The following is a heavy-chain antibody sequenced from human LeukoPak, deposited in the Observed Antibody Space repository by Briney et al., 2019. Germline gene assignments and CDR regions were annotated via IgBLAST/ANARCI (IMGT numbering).Heavy chain of an antibody. CDR2: INHSGST. J-gene: IGHJ4*02. D-gene: IGHD5-12*01. V-gene: IGHV4-34*08. Sequence: NPGGSLRLSCAASGFTFSSYGMSWVRQPPGKGLEWIGEINHSGSTNYNPSLKSRVTISVDTSKNQFSLKLSSVTAADTAVYYCSGYSGYDWGQGTLVTVSS. CDR3: SGYSGYD. CDR1: GFTFSSYG.